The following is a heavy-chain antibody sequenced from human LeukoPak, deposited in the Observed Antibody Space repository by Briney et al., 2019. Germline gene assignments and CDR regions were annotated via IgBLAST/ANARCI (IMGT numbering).Heavy chain of an antibody. Sequence: GASVKVSCKASGGTFSSYAISWVRQAPGQGLEWMGLINPGGDNTKYAQNFQGRVTMTSDTSARTVYMELSSLRSEDTAIYYCARIRDGYNDAYDIWGQGTVVTVPS. D-gene: IGHD5-24*01. V-gene: IGHV1-46*01. CDR1: GGTFSSYA. CDR3: ARIRDGYNDAYDI. J-gene: IGHJ3*02. CDR2: INPGGDNT.